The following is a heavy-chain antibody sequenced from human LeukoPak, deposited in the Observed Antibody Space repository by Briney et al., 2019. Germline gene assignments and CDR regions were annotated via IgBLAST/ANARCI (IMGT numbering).Heavy chain of an antibody. J-gene: IGHJ5*02. CDR1: GDSVTGYF. CDR3: AREGTYYFTWFDP. Sequence: SETLSLTCTVFGDSVTGYFLNWIRQPPGKGLEWIGYISYSGSTNYNPSLQSRVTISVDTSKNQFSLKLRSVTAADTAVYYCAREGTYYFTWFDPWGQGTPVTVSS. V-gene: IGHV4-59*02. CDR2: ISYSGST. D-gene: IGHD2/OR15-2a*01.